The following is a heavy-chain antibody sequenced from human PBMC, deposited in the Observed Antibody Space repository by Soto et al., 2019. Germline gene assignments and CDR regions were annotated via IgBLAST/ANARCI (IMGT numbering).Heavy chain of an antibody. CDR1: GFTFSTYG. Sequence: GESLRLSCAASGFTFSTYGMHWVRQAPGKGQEWVALTHFDGRAEDYADSVRGRLSISRDNSKNTLYLQIYSMRTEDTAVYYCASGFGSAVYASHFDYWGQAIPVTVSS. CDR2: THFDGRAE. CDR3: ASGFGSAVYASHFDY. V-gene: IGHV3-33*08. D-gene: IGHD3-16*01. J-gene: IGHJ4*02.